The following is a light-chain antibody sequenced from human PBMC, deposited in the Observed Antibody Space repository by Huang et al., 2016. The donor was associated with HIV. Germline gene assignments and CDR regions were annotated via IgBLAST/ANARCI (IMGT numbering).Light chain of an antibody. CDR1: QNVGSN. V-gene: IGKV3-15*01. J-gene: IGKJ1*01. Sequence: EVLMTQSPDILSVSPGDRATFSCRASQNVGSNLAWYQQRPGQAPRLLIYAASTRATGVTARFSGGGSGTEFTLTISRLQSEDFATYYCQQYNTWPPWAFGQGTTVEI. CDR2: AAS. CDR3: QQYNTWPPWA.